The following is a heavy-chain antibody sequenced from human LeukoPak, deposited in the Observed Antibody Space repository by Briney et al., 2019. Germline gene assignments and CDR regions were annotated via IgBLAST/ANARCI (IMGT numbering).Heavy chain of an antibody. J-gene: IGHJ4*02. Sequence: SGPTLVKPTQTLTLSCAFSGFSLSTSGVGVGWIRQPPGKALEWLALIYWDDDKRYSPSLKSRLTITKDTSKNQVVLTMTNMDPVDTATYYCAHRRVQQPFDYWGQGTLVTVSS. CDR3: AHRRVQQPFDY. V-gene: IGHV2-5*02. D-gene: IGHD6-13*01. CDR2: IYWDDDK. CDR1: GFSLSTSGVG.